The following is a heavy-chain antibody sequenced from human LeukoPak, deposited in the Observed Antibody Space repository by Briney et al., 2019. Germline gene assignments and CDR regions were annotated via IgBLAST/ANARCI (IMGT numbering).Heavy chain of an antibody. J-gene: IGHJ4*02. CDR3: ARGGYDILTGPEYYFDY. CDR2: IKEDGSEK. CDR1: GFTFSDYY. D-gene: IGHD3-9*01. V-gene: IGHV3-7*01. Sequence: GGSLRLSCAASGFTFSDYYMSWIRQAPGKGLEWLANIKEDGSEKYYVDSVKGRFTISRDNAKNSLFLQMSSLRVEDTAVYYCARGGYDILTGPEYYFDYWGQGTLVTVSS.